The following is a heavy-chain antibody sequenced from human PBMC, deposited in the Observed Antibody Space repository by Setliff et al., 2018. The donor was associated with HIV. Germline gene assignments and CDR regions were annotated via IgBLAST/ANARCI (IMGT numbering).Heavy chain of an antibody. Sequence: KPSETLSLTCAVYGGSFSDYYWSWIRQPPGKGLEWIGEINHSGSTNYNPSLKSRVAISVDTSKNQFSLKLSSVTASDTAVYYCARATWLVHPFPLYYFDYWGQGTLVTVSS. V-gene: IGHV4-34*01. CDR1: GGSFSDYY. J-gene: IGHJ4*02. CDR2: INHSGST. CDR3: ARATWLVHPFPLYYFDY. D-gene: IGHD6-19*01.